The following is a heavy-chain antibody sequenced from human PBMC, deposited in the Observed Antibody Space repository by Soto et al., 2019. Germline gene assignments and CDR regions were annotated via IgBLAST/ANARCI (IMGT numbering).Heavy chain of an antibody. CDR3: PASEYCSSTSWYWGGTIAYYYYVMNV. V-gene: IGHV1-58*02. J-gene: IGHJ6*02. Sequence: PAKASCAASGYTITTYGISWVRQAGGPLLEWIGWIVVGSGNTNYAQKFQERVTITRGTSTSTAYKELSSLRSEDTAVYYCPASEYCSSTSWYWGGTIAYYYYVMNVWGPGT. CDR2: IVVGSGNT. CDR1: GYTITTYG. D-gene: IGHD2-2*01.